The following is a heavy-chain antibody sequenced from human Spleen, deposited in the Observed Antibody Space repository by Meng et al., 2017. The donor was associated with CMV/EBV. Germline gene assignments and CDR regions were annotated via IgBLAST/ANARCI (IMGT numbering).Heavy chain of an antibody. D-gene: IGHD3-3*01. CDR2: IIPILDIA. V-gene: IGHV1-69*02. Sequence: SLTVSCKAAGSTFSSQTISWVRQAPGQGLEWMGRIIPILDIANYAQKFQGRVTIVADTSASTAYMELSSLRSEDTAVYYCARGSGFDPWGQGTLVTVSS. J-gene: IGHJ5*02. CDR3: ARGSGFDP. CDR1: GSTFSSQT.